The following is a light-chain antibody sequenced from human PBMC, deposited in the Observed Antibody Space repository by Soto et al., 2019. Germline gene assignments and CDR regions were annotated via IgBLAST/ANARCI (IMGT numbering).Light chain of an antibody. V-gene: IGKV3-20*01. J-gene: IGKJ3*01. CDR2: DTS. CDR3: QQYGSSQFT. CDR1: QSVNNNY. Sequence: EIVLMQSPGTLSLSPGEGATLSCRASQSVNNNYLAWYQQRPCQAPTVLIFDTSRRATGVPDRFSGSGSGTDFTLRISRVEPDDFAVYYCQQYGSSQFTFGPGTKVNIK.